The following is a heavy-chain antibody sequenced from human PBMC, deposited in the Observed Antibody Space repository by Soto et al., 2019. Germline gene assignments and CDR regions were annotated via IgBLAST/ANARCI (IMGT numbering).Heavy chain of an antibody. D-gene: IGHD4-17*01. CDR1: GGTFSSYT. Sequence: QVQLVQSGAEVKKTGSSVKVSCKASGGTFSSYTISWVRQAPGQGLEWMGRTIPMFGIANYAQKFQGRVTRTADTSTSTAYMVLSSLRAEDTAVYYCARGYGDSHDYWGQGTLVTVSS. CDR2: TIPMFGIA. J-gene: IGHJ4*02. V-gene: IGHV1-69*02. CDR3: ARGYGDSHDY.